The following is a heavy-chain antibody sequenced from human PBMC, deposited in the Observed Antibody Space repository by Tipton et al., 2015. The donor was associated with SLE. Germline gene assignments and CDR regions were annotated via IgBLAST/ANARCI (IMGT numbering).Heavy chain of an antibody. CDR2: IYHSGST. J-gene: IGHJ4*02. V-gene: IGHV4-38-2*02. D-gene: IGHD1-26*01. CDR1: GYSISSGYY. Sequence: TLSLTCTVSGYSISSGYYWGWIRQPPGKGLEWIGTIYHSGSTNYNPSLKSRVTISVDTSKNQFSLRLSSVTAADTAVYYCARKAKGGFDYWGQGTLVTVSS. CDR3: ARKAKGGFDY.